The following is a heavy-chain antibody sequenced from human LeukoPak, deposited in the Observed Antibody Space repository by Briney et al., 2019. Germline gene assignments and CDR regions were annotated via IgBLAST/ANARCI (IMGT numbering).Heavy chain of an antibody. D-gene: IGHD6-19*01. V-gene: IGHV4-59*01. Sequence: PSETLSLTCTVSGGSISCYYWRSIRQPPAHGLEWLGYIYYSGSTNYNPSLKSRVTISVDTSKNQFSLKLSSVTAADTAVYYCARVSGSSGWDWFDPWGQGTLVTVSS. J-gene: IGHJ5*02. CDR1: GGSISCYY. CDR2: IYYSGST. CDR3: ARVSGSSGWDWFDP.